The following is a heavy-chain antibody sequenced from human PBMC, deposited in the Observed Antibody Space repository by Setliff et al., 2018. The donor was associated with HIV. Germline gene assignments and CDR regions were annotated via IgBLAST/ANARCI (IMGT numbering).Heavy chain of an antibody. D-gene: IGHD4-4*01. Sequence: PSETLSLTCTVSGGSISSSSYYWGWIRQPPGKGLEWIGTTFYSGSTYYNPSLKSRVTISLDTSNNDFSLTLTSVTAADTAVYYCARGGRSTVATWAWFDPWGQGTLVTVSS. CDR1: GGSISSSSYY. V-gene: IGHV4-39*02. CDR2: TFYSGST. J-gene: IGHJ5*02. CDR3: ARGGRSTVATWAWFDP.